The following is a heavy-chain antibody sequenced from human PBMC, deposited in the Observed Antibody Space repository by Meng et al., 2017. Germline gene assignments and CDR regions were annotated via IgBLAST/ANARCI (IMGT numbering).Heavy chain of an antibody. D-gene: IGHD6-19*01. CDR1: GGSISSSNW. CDR3: ARDRGAVAGTNIDY. Sequence: PGLVKLPGPPSLTGPSPGGSISSSNWWSWVRQPPAKELGWIWEIYHSGSTNYNPSLKSRVTISVDKSKNKFYLKLSSVTTADTAVYYCARDRGAVAGTNIDYWGQGTLVTVSS. CDR2: IYHSGST. V-gene: IGHV4-4*03. J-gene: IGHJ4*02.